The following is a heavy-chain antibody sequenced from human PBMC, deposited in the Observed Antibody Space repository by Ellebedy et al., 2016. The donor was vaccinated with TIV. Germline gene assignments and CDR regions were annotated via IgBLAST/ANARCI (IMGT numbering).Heavy chain of an antibody. CDR2: IWYDGSNK. CDR1: GVTFSSYG. Sequence: GESLKISCVASGVTFSSYGMHWVRQAPGKGLEWVAVIWYDGSNKYYADSVKGRFTISRDNSKNTLYLQMNSLRAEDTAVYYCAVLPRRDAFDIWGQGTMVTVSS. J-gene: IGHJ3*02. CDR3: AVLPRRDAFDI. V-gene: IGHV3-33*08. D-gene: IGHD2/OR15-2a*01.